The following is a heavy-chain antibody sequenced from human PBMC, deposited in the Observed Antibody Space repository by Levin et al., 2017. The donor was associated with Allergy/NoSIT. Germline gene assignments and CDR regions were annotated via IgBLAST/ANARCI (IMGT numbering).Heavy chain of an antibody. CDR3: ATVPVYGLDV. J-gene: IGHJ6*02. Sequence: SQTLSLPCTVSGAFIRNYYWSWIRQPPGKGLEWIGYISSSGSTIYNPSLDSRTIISVDMSKNHFSLRLRSVTAADTAVYYCATVPVYGLDVWGQGTTVTVS. V-gene: IGHV4-59*01. CDR1: GAFIRNYY. CDR2: ISSSGST.